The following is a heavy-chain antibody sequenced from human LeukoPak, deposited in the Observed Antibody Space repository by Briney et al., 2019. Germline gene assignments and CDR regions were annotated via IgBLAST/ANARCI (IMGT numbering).Heavy chain of an antibody. V-gene: IGHV4-30-4*01. CDR2: IYYSGST. CDR1: GGSISSGDYY. J-gene: IGHJ4*02. Sequence: SQTLSLTSTVSGGSISSGDYYWSWNRHPPGKGLEWIGYIYYSGSTYYNPSLKSRVTISVDTSKNQFSLKLSSVTAADTAVYYCARVKRGYSGYDGGMRFDYWGQGTLVTVSS. CDR3: ARVKRGYSGYDGGMRFDY. D-gene: IGHD5-12*01.